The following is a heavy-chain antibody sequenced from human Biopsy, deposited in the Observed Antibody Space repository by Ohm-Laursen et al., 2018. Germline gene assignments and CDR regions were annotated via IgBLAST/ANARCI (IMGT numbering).Heavy chain of an antibody. CDR1: GFTFHTYA. V-gene: IGHV3-23*01. J-gene: IGHJ5*01. CDR2: IDESDYNT. D-gene: IGHD1-14*01. Sequence: SLRLSCAASGFTFHTYAMNWVRQARGKGLEWVAHIDESDYNTYYADSVMGLFTISRDNSKQMVHLEINSLTADDTAVYYCVKQWGGYNFGSWGQGTLVTVSS. CDR3: VKQWGGYNFGS.